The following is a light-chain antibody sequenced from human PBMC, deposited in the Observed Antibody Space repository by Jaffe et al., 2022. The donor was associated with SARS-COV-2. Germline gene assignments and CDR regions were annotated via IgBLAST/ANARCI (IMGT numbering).Light chain of an antibody. V-gene: IGLV2-11*01. CDR3: CSRTGASYTVDFV. CDR2: DVT. J-gene: IGLJ1*01. Sequence: QSALTQPHSVSGSPGQSVAISCAGTDGDVGAYNYVSWYQQHPDSAPKLIIYDVTERPSGVPDRFSGSKSGNTASLTISGLQAEDEADYFCCSRTGASYTVDFVFGPGTKVTVL. CDR1: DGDVGAYNY.